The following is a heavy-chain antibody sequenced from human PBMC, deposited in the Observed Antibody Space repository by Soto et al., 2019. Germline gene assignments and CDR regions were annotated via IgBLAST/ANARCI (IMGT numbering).Heavy chain of an antibody. V-gene: IGHV1-3*01. D-gene: IGHD3-9*01. Sequence: GASVKVSCKANGYTFRNYAMHWVRQAPGQGLEWMGWINGGNGNTKYSQKFQGRVTITRDTSASTAYMELSSLRSEDTAVYYCARAGPIYGILSARYFYGMDVWGQGTTVTVSS. CDR2: INGGNGNT. J-gene: IGHJ6*02. CDR3: ARAGPIYGILSARYFYGMDV. CDR1: GYTFRNYA.